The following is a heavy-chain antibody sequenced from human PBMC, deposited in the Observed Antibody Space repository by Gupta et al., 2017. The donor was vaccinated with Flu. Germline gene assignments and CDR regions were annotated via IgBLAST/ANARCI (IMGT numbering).Heavy chain of an antibody. D-gene: IGHD3-16*01. Sequence: QVQVVPSGAEVKKPGSSVTVSCQASGSTFAISPFSWVRQAPGQGLEWMGGIMPTFGATNYAQKFKDRVSITADKSTNTAYMHFSRLTSEDTAVYYCATGSVEGAYHYYFGMDVWGPGTTVTVS. V-gene: IGHV1-69*14. CDR2: IMPTFGAT. J-gene: IGHJ6*02. CDR3: ATGSVEGAYHYYFGMDV. CDR1: GSTFAISP.